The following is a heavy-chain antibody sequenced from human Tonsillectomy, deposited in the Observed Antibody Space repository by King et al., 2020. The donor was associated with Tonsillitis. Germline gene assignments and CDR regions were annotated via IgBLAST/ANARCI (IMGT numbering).Heavy chain of an antibody. J-gene: IGHJ6*02. CDR2: ISWNSDNI. V-gene: IGHV3-9*01. CDR1: GFTFDDYA. CDR3: AKLSPDYGDYADYYYYYGMDV. Sequence: VQLVESGGGLVQPGRSLRLSCAASGFTFDDYAIHWVRQAPGKGLEWVSGISWNSDNIGYADSVKGRFTISRDNAKNSLYLQMNSLRPEDTALYYCAKLSPDYGDYADYYYYYGMDVWGQGTTVTVSS. D-gene: IGHD4-17*01.